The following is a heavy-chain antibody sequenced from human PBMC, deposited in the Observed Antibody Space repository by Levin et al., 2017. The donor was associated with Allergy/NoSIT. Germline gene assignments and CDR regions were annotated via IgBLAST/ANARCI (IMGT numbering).Heavy chain of an antibody. CDR1: GFTFSSYS. V-gene: IGHV3-21*01. Sequence: GESLKISCAASGFTFSSYSMNWVRQAPGKGLEWVSSISSSSSYIYYADSVKGRFTISRDNAKNSLYLQMNSLRAEDTAVYYCAREQVVIVGGFDYWGQGTLVTVSS. CDR2: ISSSSSYI. D-gene: IGHD3-22*01. CDR3: AREQVVIVGGFDY. J-gene: IGHJ4*02.